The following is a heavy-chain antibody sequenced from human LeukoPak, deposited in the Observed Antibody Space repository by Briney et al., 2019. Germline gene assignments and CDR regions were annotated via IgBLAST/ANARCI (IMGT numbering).Heavy chain of an antibody. V-gene: IGHV1-24*01. CDR2: FDPEDGET. CDR1: GYTLTELS. D-gene: IGHD6-19*01. CDR3: ATVFLEQWLEPFDY. J-gene: IGHJ4*02. Sequence: ASVKVSCKVSGYTLTELSMHWVRQAPGKGLEWMGGFDPEDGETIYAQKFQGRVTMTEDTSTDTAYMELSSLRSEDTAVYYCATVFLEQWLEPFDYWGQGTLVTVSS.